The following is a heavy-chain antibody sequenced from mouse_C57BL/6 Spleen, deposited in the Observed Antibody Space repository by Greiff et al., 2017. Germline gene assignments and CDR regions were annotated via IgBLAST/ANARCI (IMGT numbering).Heavy chain of an antibody. V-gene: IGHV5-4*01. J-gene: IGHJ2*01. Sequence: EVMLVESGGGLVKPGGSLKLSCAASGFTFSSYAMSWVRQTPETRLEWVATISDGGSYTYYPDNVKGRFTISRDNAKNNLYLQMSHLKSEDTAMYYCARDLPTCGSSCLYYFDYWGQGTTLTVSS. D-gene: IGHD1-1*01. CDR1: GFTFSSYA. CDR2: ISDGGSYT. CDR3: ARDLPTCGSSCLYYFDY.